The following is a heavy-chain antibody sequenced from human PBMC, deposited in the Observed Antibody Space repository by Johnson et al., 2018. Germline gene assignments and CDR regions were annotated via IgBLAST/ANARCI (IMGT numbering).Heavy chain of an antibody. CDR2: VGGDGGGI. V-gene: IGHV3-23*04. CDR1: GITFSSYA. D-gene: IGHD3-9*01. Sequence: VQLVESGGGLVQPGGGSLRLSCAASGITFSSYAMTWVRQAPGKGLEWVSVVGGDGGGIHYADSVQGRFTISRDNSKNTLYLQMNSLRAEDTALYFCAKTQYYDVLTGRVIRGLYMDVWGKGTTVTVSS. J-gene: IGHJ6*03. CDR3: AKTQYYDVLTGRVIRGLYMDV.